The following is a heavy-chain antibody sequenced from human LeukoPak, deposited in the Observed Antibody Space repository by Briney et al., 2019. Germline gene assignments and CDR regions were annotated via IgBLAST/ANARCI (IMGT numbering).Heavy chain of an antibody. D-gene: IGHD1-26*01. J-gene: IGHJ4*02. CDR2: IYYSGST. CDR3: ARDGRFPPEVLPRYFDY. CDR1: GGSFSGYY. V-gene: IGHV4-34*01. Sequence: SEALSLTCRVYGGSFSGYYWGWIRQPPGKGLEWIGNIYYSGSTYYNPSLKSRVTISVETSKNQFSLKLSSVTAADTAVYYCARDGRFPPEVLPRYFDYWGQGTLATVSS.